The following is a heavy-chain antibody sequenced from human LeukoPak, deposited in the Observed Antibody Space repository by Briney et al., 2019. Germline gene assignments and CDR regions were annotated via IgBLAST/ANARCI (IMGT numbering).Heavy chain of an antibody. CDR3: AKDILYGGDASDAFDI. CDR1: GFTFSSYA. D-gene: IGHD2-21*02. V-gene: IGHV3-23*01. J-gene: IGHJ3*02. CDR2: ISGSGGST. Sequence: GGSLRLSCAASGFTFSSYAMSWVRQAPGKGLEWVSAISGSGGSTYYADSVKGRFTISRDNSKNTLYLQMNSLRAEDTAVYYCAKDILYGGDASDAFDIWGQGTMVTVSS.